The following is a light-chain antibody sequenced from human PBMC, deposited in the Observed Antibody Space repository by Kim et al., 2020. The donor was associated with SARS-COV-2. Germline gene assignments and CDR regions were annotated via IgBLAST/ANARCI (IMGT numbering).Light chain of an antibody. V-gene: IGLV2-14*03. CDR2: DVS. J-gene: IGLJ2*01. CDR1: SSDVGGYNY. CDR3: SSYTSSSTPVV. Sequence: QSVLTQPASVSGSPGQSITISCTGTSSDVGGYNYVSWYQQHPGKAPKLMIYDVSNRPSGVSNRFSGTKSGNTASLTISRLQAEDEADYYCSSYTSSSTPVVFGGGTQLTVL.